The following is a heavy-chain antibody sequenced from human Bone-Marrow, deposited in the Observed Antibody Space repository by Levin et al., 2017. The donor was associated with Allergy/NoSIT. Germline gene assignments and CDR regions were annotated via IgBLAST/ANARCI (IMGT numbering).Heavy chain of an antibody. Sequence: RGESLKISCKGSGYSFTSYWIGWVRQMPGKGLEWMGIIYPGDSDTRYSPSFQGQVTISADKSISTAYLQWSSLKASDTAMYYCARHRGYNWNYFWFDPWGQGTLVTVSS. CDR2: IYPGDSDT. V-gene: IGHV5-51*01. J-gene: IGHJ5*02. CDR3: ARHRGYNWNYFWFDP. CDR1: GYSFTSYW. D-gene: IGHD1-7*01.